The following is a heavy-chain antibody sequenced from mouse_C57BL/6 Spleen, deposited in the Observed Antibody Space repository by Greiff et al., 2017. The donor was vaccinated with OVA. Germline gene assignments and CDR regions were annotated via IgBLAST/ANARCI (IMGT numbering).Heavy chain of an antibody. J-gene: IGHJ3*01. CDR2: INPSTGGT. CDR3: ARAHYYGSSVAY. Sequence: EVPLQQSGPELVKPGASVKISCKASGYSFTGYYMNWVKQSPEKSLEWIGEINPSTGGTTYNQKFKAKATLTVDKSSRTAYMQLKSLTSEDSAVYYCARAHYYGSSVAYWGQGTLVTVSA. V-gene: IGHV1-42*01. D-gene: IGHD1-1*01. CDR1: GYSFTGYY.